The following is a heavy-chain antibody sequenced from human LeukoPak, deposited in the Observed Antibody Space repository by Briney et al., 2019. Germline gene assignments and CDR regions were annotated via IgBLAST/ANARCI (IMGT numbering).Heavy chain of an antibody. V-gene: IGHV4-61*02. CDR1: GGSISSGSYY. CDR2: IYTSGST. J-gene: IGHJ5*02. CDR3: ARDIVVVVAATYNWFDP. Sequence: SETLSLTCTVSGGSISSGSYYWSWVRQPAGKGLEWIGRIYTSGSTNYNPSLKSRVTISVDTSKNQFSLKLSSVTTADTAVYYCARDIVVVVAATYNWFDPWGQGTLVTVSS. D-gene: IGHD2-15*01.